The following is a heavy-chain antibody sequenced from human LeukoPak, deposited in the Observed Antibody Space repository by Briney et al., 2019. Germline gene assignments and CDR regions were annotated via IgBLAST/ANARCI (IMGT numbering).Heavy chain of an antibody. J-gene: IGHJ3*02. D-gene: IGHD2-21*02. V-gene: IGHV3-74*01. Sequence: GGSLRLSCAASGFTFRNHWMHWVRQAPGKGLVWVSRVDGDGSGASYADFVRGRFTISRDNAKDTLYLQMNSLRAEDTAVYYCVSLAVTADLAFDIWGQGTMVTVSS. CDR2: VDGDGSGA. CDR3: VSLAVTADLAFDI. CDR1: GFTFRNHW.